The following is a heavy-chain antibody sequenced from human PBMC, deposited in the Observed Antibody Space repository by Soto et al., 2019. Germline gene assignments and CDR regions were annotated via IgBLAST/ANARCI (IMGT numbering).Heavy chain of an antibody. V-gene: IGHV3-21*01. CDR3: ASGYQGYDSSGIDY. J-gene: IGHJ4*02. D-gene: IGHD3-22*01. Sequence: GGSLRLSCAGSGFIFSHRGMIWVRQAPGKGLEWVSAISSSSSYIYYADSVKGRFTISRDNAKNSLYLQMNSLRAEDTAVYYCASGYQGYDSSGIDYWGQGTLVTVSS. CDR1: GFIFSHRG. CDR2: ISSSSSYI.